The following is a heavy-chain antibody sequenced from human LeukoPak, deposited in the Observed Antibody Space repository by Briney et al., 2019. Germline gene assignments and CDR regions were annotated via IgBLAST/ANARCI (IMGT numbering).Heavy chain of an antibody. CDR1: GFTFSSYW. V-gene: IGHV3-7*01. CDR3: AKPPYSSGWYEYFQY. D-gene: IGHD6-19*01. J-gene: IGHJ1*01. CDR2: IKQDGSEK. Sequence: GGSLRLSCAASGFTFSSYWMSWVRQAPGKGLEWVANIKQDGSEKYYVDSVKGRFTISRDNAKNSLYLQMNSLRAEDTAVYYCAKPPYSSGWYEYFQYWGQGTLVTVS.